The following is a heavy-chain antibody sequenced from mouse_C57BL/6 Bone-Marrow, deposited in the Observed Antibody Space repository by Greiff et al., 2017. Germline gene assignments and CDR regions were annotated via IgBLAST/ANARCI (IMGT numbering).Heavy chain of an antibody. Sequence: VQLKESGGGLVQPGGSLSLSCAASGFTFTDYYMSWVRQPPGKALEWLGFIRNKANGYTTEYSASVKGRFTISRDNSQSILYLQMNALRAEDSATYYCARDYYGSSYVYYAMDYWGQGTSVTVSS. CDR3: ARDYYGSSYVYYAMDY. V-gene: IGHV7-3*01. CDR1: GFTFTDYY. CDR2: IRNKANGYTT. D-gene: IGHD1-1*01. J-gene: IGHJ4*01.